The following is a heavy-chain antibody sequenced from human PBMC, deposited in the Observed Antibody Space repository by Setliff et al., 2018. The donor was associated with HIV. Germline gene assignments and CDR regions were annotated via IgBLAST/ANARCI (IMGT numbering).Heavy chain of an antibody. D-gene: IGHD1-1*01. Sequence: SETLSLTCNVFGFSIGNFYYWGWVRQPPGKGLEWVGSMYPNGRTYYNPSVKSRVTISVDTSKNQFFLKLSSVTAADTAMYYCATPHREREDDAFDIWGQGTKVTVSS. CDR2: MYPNGRT. CDR1: GFSIGNFYY. V-gene: IGHV4-38-2*02. J-gene: IGHJ3*02. CDR3: ATPHREREDDAFDI.